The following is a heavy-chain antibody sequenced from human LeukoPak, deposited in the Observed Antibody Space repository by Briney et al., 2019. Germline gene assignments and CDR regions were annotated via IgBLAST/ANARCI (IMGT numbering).Heavy chain of an antibody. V-gene: IGHV3-30*02. J-gene: IGHJ4*02. D-gene: IGHD3-3*01. CDR3: AEALRFLEWLPDYFDY. CDR1: GFTFSSYG. Sequence: GGSLRLSCAASGFTFSSYGMHWVRQAPGKGLEWVAFIRYDGSNKYYADSVKGRFTISRDNSKNTLYLQMNSLRAEDTAVYYCAEALRFLEWLPDYFDYWGQGTLVTVSS. CDR2: IRYDGSNK.